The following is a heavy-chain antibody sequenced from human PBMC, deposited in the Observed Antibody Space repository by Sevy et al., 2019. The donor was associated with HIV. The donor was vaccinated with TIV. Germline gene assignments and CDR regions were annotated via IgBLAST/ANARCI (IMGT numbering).Heavy chain of an antibody. CDR2: FYSTGST. CDR1: GGTISSSSYY. J-gene: IGHJ2*01. CDR3: AARRASGWYEGTGGDFDL. D-gene: IGHD6-19*01. Sequence: SETLCLTCNVSGGTISSSSYYWGWIRQPPGKGLEWIGSFYSTGSTSYNPSLRSRVTVSADTSKNQFSLKLDSVSAADTAVYYCAARRASGWYEGTGGDFDLWGRGTLVTVSS. V-gene: IGHV4-39*01.